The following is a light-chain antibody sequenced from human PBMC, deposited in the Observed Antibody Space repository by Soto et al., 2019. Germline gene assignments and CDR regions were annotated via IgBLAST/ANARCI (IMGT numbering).Light chain of an antibody. CDR3: QQYNNWPRT. CDR2: NAF. V-gene: IGKV3-11*01. CDR1: QSVNIY. Sequence: EIVLTQSPATLSLSPGERATLSCRASQSVNIYLAWYQQKPGQAPRLLINNAFNRATGIPARFSGSGSGTDFTLTISSLEPEDFAVYYCQQYNNWPRTFGQGTKVEIK. J-gene: IGKJ1*01.